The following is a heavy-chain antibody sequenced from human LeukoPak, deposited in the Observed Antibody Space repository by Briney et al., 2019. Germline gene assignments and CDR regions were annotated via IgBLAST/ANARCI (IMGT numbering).Heavy chain of an antibody. Sequence: ASVKVSCKVSGYTLTELSMHWVRQAPGKGLEWMGGFDPEDGETIYAQKFQGRVTMTEDTSTNTAYMELSSLRSEDTAVYYCASVKDTAMASYGMDVWGQGTTVTVSS. D-gene: IGHD5-18*01. J-gene: IGHJ6*02. CDR1: GYTLTELS. CDR3: ASVKDTAMASYGMDV. V-gene: IGHV1-24*01. CDR2: FDPEDGET.